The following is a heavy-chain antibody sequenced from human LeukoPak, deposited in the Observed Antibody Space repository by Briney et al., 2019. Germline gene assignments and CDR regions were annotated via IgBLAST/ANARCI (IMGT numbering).Heavy chain of an antibody. CDR2: IYPGDSDT. V-gene: IGHV5-51*01. Sequence: GESLKISCKGSGYSFANYWIGWVRQMPGKGLEWMGIIYPGDSDTRYSPSFQGQVSISVDKSINTAYLQWSDLKASDTAMYYCARQDGAAEYYYDYWGQGTLVTVSS. CDR3: ARQDGAAEYYYDY. D-gene: IGHD5-24*01. J-gene: IGHJ4*02. CDR1: GYSFANYW.